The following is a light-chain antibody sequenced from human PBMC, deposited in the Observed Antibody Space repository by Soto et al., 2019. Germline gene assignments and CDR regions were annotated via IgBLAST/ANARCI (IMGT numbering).Light chain of an antibody. CDR1: RSNIGTNA. Sequence: QSVLTQPPSASATPGQRVTISCSGSRSNIGTNAVNWYQQLPGTAPRLLIYNNNQRPSGVPDRFSGSKSGTSASLAISGLQSDDDATYFCSAWADSLHVRYVFGTGTKVTVL. J-gene: IGLJ1*01. CDR3: SAWADSLHVRYV. CDR2: NNN. V-gene: IGLV1-44*01.